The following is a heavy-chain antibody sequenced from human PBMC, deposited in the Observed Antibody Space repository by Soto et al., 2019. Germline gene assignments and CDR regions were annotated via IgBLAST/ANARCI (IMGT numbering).Heavy chain of an antibody. J-gene: IGHJ6*02. V-gene: IGHV4-39*01. D-gene: IGHD2-15*01. Sequence: SETLSLSCTVSGGSISSSSYYWGWIRQPPGKGLEWIGSIYYSGSTYYNPSLKSRVTISVDTSKNQFSLKLSSVTAADTAVYYCARLRCGGSCYSGYYYYGMDVWGQGTTVTVSS. CDR1: GGSISSSSYY. CDR2: IYYSGST. CDR3: ARLRCGGSCYSGYYYYGMDV.